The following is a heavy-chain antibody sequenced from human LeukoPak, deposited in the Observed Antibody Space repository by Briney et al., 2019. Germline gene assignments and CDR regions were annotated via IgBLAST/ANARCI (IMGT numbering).Heavy chain of an antibody. CDR2: IKLDGSEK. D-gene: IGHD3-3*01. CDR1: GFTFGKYW. Sequence: GGSLRLSCVASGFTFGKYWMSWVRQAPGKGLEWVANIKLDGSEKYYVDSVKGRFTIPRDNTKNSLYLQMNSLRAEDTAVFYCARDQYDTWSRRGNFDSWGQGTLVIVSS. J-gene: IGHJ4*02. CDR3: ARDQYDTWSRRGNFDS. V-gene: IGHV3-7*03.